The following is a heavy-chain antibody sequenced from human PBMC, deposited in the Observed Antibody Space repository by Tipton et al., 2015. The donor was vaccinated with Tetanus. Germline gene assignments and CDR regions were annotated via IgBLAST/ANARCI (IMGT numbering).Heavy chain of an antibody. CDR3: ARHMGFGDLLSLFDY. CDR1: GYNFGSYW. D-gene: IGHD3-10*01. CDR2: IYPDDSQT. J-gene: IGHJ4*02. Sequence: QLVQSGAEVKKPGESLKISCKASGYNFGSYWIAWVRQTPGKGLEWMGIIYPDDSQTTYSPSFRGQVTTSADKSISTAYLQWISLKASDTAMYYCARHMGFGDLLSLFDYWGQGTLVTVSS. V-gene: IGHV5-51*01.